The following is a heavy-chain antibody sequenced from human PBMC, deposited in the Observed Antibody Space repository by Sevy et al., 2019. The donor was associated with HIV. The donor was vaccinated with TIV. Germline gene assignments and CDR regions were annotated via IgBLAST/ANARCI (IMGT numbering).Heavy chain of an antibody. CDR3: AKGDEPATDYADYVPNVFAI. Sequence: GGSLRLSCAASGFTFRIYGMSWVRQAPGKGLEWVSSISGPGALTYYADSVKGRFTISRDNSKNTLFLQMNSLRAEDSALYFCAKGDEPATDYADYVPNVFAIWGQGTMVTVSS. J-gene: IGHJ3*02. CDR2: ISGPGALT. CDR1: GFTFRIYG. V-gene: IGHV3-23*01. D-gene: IGHD4-17*01.